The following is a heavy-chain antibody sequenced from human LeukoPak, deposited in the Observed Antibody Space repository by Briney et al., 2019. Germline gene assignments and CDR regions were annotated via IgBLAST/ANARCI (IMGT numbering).Heavy chain of an antibody. CDR2: TNSDGSST. D-gene: IGHD3-10*01. V-gene: IGHV3-74*01. J-gene: IGHJ5*02. CDR1: GXTFSSYW. CDR3: ARSTAVRGVPNWFDP. Sequence: AGGSLRLSCAASGXTFSSYWVHWVRQAPGKGLVWVSRTNSDGSSTSYADSVKGRFTISRDNAKNTLYLQMNSLRAEDTAVYYCARSTAVRGVPNWFDPWGQGTLVTVSS.